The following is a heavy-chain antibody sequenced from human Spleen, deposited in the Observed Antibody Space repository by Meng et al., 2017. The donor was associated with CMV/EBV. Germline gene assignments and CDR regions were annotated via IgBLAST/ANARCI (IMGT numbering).Heavy chain of an antibody. CDR3: AREVYNSGELTWDYYGLDV. J-gene: IGHJ6*02. V-gene: IGHV1-18*01. Sequence: ASVKVSCKASGYTFSNFGFTWVRQAPGQGLEWMGWISAYNGNTKYSQKLQGRVTMTTDTSTSTAYMELRSLRSDDTAVYYCAREVYNSGELTWDYYGLDVWGQGTTVTVSS. CDR1: GYTFSNFG. D-gene: IGHD1-26*01. CDR2: ISAYNGNT.